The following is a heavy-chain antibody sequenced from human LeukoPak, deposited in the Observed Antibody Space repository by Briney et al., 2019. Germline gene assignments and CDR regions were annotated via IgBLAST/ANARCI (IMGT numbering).Heavy chain of an antibody. CDR1: GGSISNYW. Sequence: PSETLSLTCTVSGGSISNYWWSWIRQAAGKGLEWIGRIYPSGTTYYNPSLRSRVTLSVDTSKNQSSLKLSSLTPADTAVYYCAREAGGYEDYWGQGTLVTVSS. CDR3: AREAGGYEDY. J-gene: IGHJ4*02. CDR2: IYPSGTT. V-gene: IGHV4-4*07. D-gene: IGHD5-12*01.